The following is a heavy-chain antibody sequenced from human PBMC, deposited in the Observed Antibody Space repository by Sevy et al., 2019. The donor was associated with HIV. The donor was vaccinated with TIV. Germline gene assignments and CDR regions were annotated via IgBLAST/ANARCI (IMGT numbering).Heavy chain of an antibody. D-gene: IGHD5-12*01. CDR3: TTGGECGYNWCYYYGMDV. CDR1: GFTFSNAW. CDR2: IKSKTDGGTT. Sequence: GGSLRLSCAASGFTFSNAWMNGVRQAPGKGLEWVGRIKSKTDGGTTDYAAPVKGRFTISRDDSKNTLYLQMNSLKTEDTAVYYCTTGGECGYNWCYYYGMDVWGQGTTVTVSS. V-gene: IGHV3-15*07. J-gene: IGHJ6*02.